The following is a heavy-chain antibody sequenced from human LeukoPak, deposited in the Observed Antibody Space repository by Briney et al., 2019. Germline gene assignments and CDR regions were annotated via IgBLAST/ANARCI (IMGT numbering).Heavy chain of an antibody. V-gene: IGHV4-39*01. CDR2: IYYSGST. CDR3: ARSLAGPRARPSDY. J-gene: IGHJ4*02. D-gene: IGHD6-19*01. CDR1: GGSIRSSNYY. Sequence: SETLSLTCTVSGGSIRSSNYYWGWIRQPPGRGLEWIGIIYYSGSTYYNPSLKSRVTISVYTSKNQISLKLNSVTAADTAVYYCARSLAGPRARPSDYWGQGILVTVSS.